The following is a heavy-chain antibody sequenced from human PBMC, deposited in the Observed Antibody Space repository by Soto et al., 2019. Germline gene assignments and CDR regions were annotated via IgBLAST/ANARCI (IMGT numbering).Heavy chain of an antibody. CDR2: TYYRSSWYN. D-gene: IGHD5-12*01. V-gene: IGHV6-1*01. J-gene: IGHJ4*02. CDR3: ARGDGYNANNFDY. Sequence: QSRGLEWLGRTYYRSSWYNDYAVSVKSRITINPDTSKNQFSLQLNSVTPEDTAVYFCARGDGYNANNFDYWGQGTLVTVSS.